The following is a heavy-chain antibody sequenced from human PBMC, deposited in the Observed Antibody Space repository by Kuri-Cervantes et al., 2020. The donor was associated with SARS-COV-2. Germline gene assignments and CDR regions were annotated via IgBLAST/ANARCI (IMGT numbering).Heavy chain of an antibody. J-gene: IGHJ4*02. D-gene: IGHD1-1*01. Sequence: GGSLRLSCAASGFTFSGHWIHWVRQAPGKGLVWVSRINPDGSYTNNADPVKGRFTLSRDNAKNMLFLQMNSLRAEDTAVYYCVRDGDHWNFDYWGQGTLVTCAS. CDR2: INPDGSYT. V-gene: IGHV3-74*01. CDR3: VRDGDHWNFDY. CDR1: GFTFSGHW.